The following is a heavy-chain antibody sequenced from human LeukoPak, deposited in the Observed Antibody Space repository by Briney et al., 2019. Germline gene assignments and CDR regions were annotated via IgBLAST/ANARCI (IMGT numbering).Heavy chain of an antibody. D-gene: IGHD3-3*01. Sequence: SVKVSCKASGYTFTGYYMHWVRQAPGQGLEWMGGIIPIFGTANYAQKFQGRVTITADESTSTAYMELSSLRSEDTAVYYCARGPRITIFGVVIYGAFDIWGQGTMVTVSS. CDR3: ARGPRITIFGVVIYGAFDI. CDR2: IIPIFGTA. V-gene: IGHV1-69*13. CDR1: GYTFTGYY. J-gene: IGHJ3*02.